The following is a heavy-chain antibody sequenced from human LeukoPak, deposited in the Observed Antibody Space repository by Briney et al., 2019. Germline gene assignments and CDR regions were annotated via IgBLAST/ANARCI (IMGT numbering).Heavy chain of an antibody. CDR2: ISGSGDST. D-gene: IGHD1-26*01. Sequence: PGGSLRLSCAASGFTFDVYAMSWVRQVPGKGLEWVSSISGSGDSTYYADSVQRRFAVSRDNSKGTLYLRMSSLRAEDTAVYYCAKEWAVALGPTNYFDHWGQGTLVTVSS. V-gene: IGHV3-23*01. J-gene: IGHJ4*02. CDR3: AKEWAVALGPTNYFDH. CDR1: GFTFDVYA.